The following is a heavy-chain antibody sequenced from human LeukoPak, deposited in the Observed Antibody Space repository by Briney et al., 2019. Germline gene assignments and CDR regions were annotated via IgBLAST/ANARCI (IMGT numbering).Heavy chain of an antibody. CDR2: ISGSGGST. CDR3: AKDPRYSGELRSFDY. V-gene: IGHV3-23*01. J-gene: IGHJ4*02. Sequence: GSLRLSCAASGFTFSSYAMSWVRQAPGKGLERVSAISGSGGSTYYADSVKGRFTISRDNSKNTLYLQMNSLRAEDTAVYYCAKDPRYSGELRSFDYWGQGTLVTVSS. CDR1: GFTFSSYA. D-gene: IGHD1-26*01.